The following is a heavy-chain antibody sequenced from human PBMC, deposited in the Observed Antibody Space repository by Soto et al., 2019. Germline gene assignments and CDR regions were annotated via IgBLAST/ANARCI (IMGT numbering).Heavy chain of an antibody. CDR2: IYYSGST. CDR1: GGSISSSSYY. Sequence: SETLSLTCTVSGGSISSSSYYWGWIRQPPGKGLEWIGSIYYSGSTYYNPSLKSRVTISVDTSKNQFSLKLSSVTAADTAVYYCARSYSSGWYVYWGQGTLVT. V-gene: IGHV4-39*01. CDR3: ARSYSSGWYVY. D-gene: IGHD6-19*01. J-gene: IGHJ4*02.